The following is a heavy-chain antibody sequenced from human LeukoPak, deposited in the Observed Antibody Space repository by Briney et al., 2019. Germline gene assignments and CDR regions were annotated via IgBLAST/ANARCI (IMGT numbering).Heavy chain of an antibody. J-gene: IGHJ4*02. CDR3: AREPGHYDSSGYYYY. CDR2: IIPILGIA. D-gene: IGHD3-22*01. Sequence: ASVKVSCKASGGTFSSYAISWVRQAPGQGLEWMGRIIPILGIANYAQKFQGRVTITADKSTSTAYMELSSLRSEDTAVYYCAREPGHYDSSGYYYYWGQGTLVTVSS. V-gene: IGHV1-69*04. CDR1: GGTFSSYA.